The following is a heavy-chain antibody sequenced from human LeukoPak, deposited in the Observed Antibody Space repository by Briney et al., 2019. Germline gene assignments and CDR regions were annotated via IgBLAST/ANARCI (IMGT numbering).Heavy chain of an antibody. V-gene: IGHV1-3*01. D-gene: IGHD6-19*01. CDR1: GYTFTVYA. CDR3: ARAALEQWLASPLDY. CDR2: INAGNGNT. J-gene: IGHJ4*02. Sequence: GASVQVSCKASGYTFTVYAMHWVRQAPGQRLEWMGWINAGNGNTRYSQKFQDRVTFIGDTSASTAYMELSSLRSEDTAVYYCARAALEQWLASPLDYWGQGTLVTVSS.